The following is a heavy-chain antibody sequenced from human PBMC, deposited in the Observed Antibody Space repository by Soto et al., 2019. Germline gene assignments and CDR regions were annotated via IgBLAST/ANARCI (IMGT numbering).Heavy chain of an antibody. V-gene: IGHV4-34*01. D-gene: IGHD5-18*01. CDR1: GGSFSGYY. J-gene: IGHJ6*02. CDR2: INHSGST. CDR3: ARGANTAIRLLYYCYYGMDV. Sequence: QVQLQQWGAGLLKPSETLSLTCAVYGGSFSGYYWSWIRQPPGKGLEWMGEINHSGSTNYNPSLKSRVTISVEPSKNQFSLRLSSVIAANTAVYYCARGANTAIRLLYYCYYGMDVWGQGTTVTVSS.